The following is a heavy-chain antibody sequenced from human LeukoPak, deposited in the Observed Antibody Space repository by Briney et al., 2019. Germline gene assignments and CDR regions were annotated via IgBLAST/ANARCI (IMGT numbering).Heavy chain of an antibody. CDR1: GFPFSDYY. CDR2: ISSSGSML. D-gene: IGHD6-13*01. J-gene: IGHJ4*02. V-gene: IGHV3-11*04. CDR3: TRRHYSSSWYYFDY. Sequence: GGPLRLSCTVSGFPFSDYYMSWVRPAPGKGREWVSYISSSGSMLHYADSVEGRFTISRDNAKNSLYRQMSSLRVEDTAVYYCTRRHYSSSWYYFDYWGQGTLVTVSS.